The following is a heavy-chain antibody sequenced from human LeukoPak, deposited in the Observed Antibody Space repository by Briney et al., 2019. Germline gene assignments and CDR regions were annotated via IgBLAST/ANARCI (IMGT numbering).Heavy chain of an antibody. CDR1: GFTFSSYA. CDR3: ARDLESSYYGSGSPFNWFDP. J-gene: IGHJ5*02. CDR2: ISYDGSNK. D-gene: IGHD3-10*01. Sequence: TGGSLRLSCAASGFTFSSYAMHWVRQAPGKGLEWVAVISYDGSNKYYADSVKGRFTISRDNYKNTLYLQMNSLRAEDTAVYYCARDLESSYYGSGSPFNWFDPWGQGTLVTVSS. V-gene: IGHV3-30*04.